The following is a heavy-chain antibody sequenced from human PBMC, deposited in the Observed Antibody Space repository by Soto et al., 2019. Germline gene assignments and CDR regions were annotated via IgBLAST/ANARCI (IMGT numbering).Heavy chain of an antibody. Sequence: ASVKVSCKASGYTFTNYAMHWVRQAPGQRLEWMGWINAGNGNTKYSQKFQGRVTITRDTSASTAYMEMSSLRSEDTAVYYCARGGEILLWFGELSHHPNWFDPWGQGTLVTVSS. V-gene: IGHV1-3*01. J-gene: IGHJ5*02. CDR2: INAGNGNT. CDR3: ARGGEILLWFGELSHHPNWFDP. D-gene: IGHD3-10*01. CDR1: GYTFTNYA.